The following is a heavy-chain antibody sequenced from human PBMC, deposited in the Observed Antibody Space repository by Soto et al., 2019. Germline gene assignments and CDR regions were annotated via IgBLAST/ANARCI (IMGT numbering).Heavy chain of an antibody. D-gene: IGHD5-18*01. CDR3: ARDQLKQRYYYYGMDG. CDR2: INAGDGNT. J-gene: IGHJ6*04. V-gene: IGHV1-3*01. CDR1: GYTFTSYA. Sequence: GASVKFSCKASGYTFTSYAMHWVRQAPGQRLEWMGWINAGDGNTKYSQKFQGRVTITRDTSASTAYMELSSLRSEDTAVYYCARDQLKQRYYYYGMDGWGKGIKVTVSS.